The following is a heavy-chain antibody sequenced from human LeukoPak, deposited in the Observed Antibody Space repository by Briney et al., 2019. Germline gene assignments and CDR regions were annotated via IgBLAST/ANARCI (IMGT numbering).Heavy chain of an antibody. CDR3: TTEAARYYDSSGYYFHWFDP. J-gene: IGHJ5*02. D-gene: IGHD3-22*01. Sequence: GGSLRLSCAASGFTFSSYWMSWVRQALGKGLEWVGRIKSKTDGGTTDYAAPVKGRFTISRDDSKNTLYLQMNSLKTEDTAVYYCTTEAARYYDSSGYYFHWFDPWGQGTLVTVSS. CDR2: IKSKTDGGTT. V-gene: IGHV3-15*01. CDR1: GFTFSSYW.